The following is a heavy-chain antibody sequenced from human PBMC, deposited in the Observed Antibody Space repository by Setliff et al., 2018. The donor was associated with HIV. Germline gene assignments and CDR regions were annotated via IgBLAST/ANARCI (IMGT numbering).Heavy chain of an antibody. CDR3: ARDAYYDSSGYYFNGGFDY. CDR2: IITILGIA. J-gene: IGHJ4*02. Sequence: SVKVSCKASGYTFTNYYIHWVRQAPGQGLAWMGRIITILGIANYAQKFQGRVTITADKSTSTAYMALSSLRSEDTAVYYCARDAYYDSSGYYFNGGFDYWGQGTLVTVSS. D-gene: IGHD3-22*01. CDR1: GYTFTNYY. V-gene: IGHV1-69*04.